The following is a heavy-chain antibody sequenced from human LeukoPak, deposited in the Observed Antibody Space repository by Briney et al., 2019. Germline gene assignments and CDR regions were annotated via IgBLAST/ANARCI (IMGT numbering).Heavy chain of an antibody. Sequence: GGPLRLSCAASGFTFNGCGMLWVRHAPGKGLEGVVFIAYEGGGKYYADSVEGRFFVTRDNYNDTLLLQMNSLRAEDTALHSCAKDFSEGGSYAYWGQGTLVTVSS. CDR3: AKDFSEGGSYAY. CDR1: GFTFNGCG. D-gene: IGHD1-26*01. V-gene: IGHV3-30*18. J-gene: IGHJ4*02. CDR2: IAYEGGGK.